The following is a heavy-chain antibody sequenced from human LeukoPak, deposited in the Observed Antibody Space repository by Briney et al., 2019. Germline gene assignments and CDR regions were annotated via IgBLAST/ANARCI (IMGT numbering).Heavy chain of an antibody. J-gene: IGHJ6*02. V-gene: IGHV4-34*01. CDR1: GGSFSGYY. CDR3: HQYCGGDCPLYYYYGMDV. CDR2: LNHSGGT. D-gene: IGHD2-21*02. Sequence: SETLSLTCAVYGGSFSGYYWSWIRQPPGKGLEWIGELNHSGGTNYNPSLKSRATISVDTSKNRFSLKLSSVTAADTAVYYCHQYCGGDCPLYYYYGMDVWGQGTTVTVSS.